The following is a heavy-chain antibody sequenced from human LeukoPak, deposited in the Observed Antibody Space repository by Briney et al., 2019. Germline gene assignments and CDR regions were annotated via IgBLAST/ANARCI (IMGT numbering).Heavy chain of an antibody. Sequence: PGGSLRLSCAASGFTFSSYAMHWVRQAPGKGLEWVAVISYDGSNKYYADSVEGRFTISRDNSKNTLYLQMNSLRAEDTAVYYCAGLSGYYYSFDYWGQGTLVSVSS. CDR1: GFTFSSYA. D-gene: IGHD3-3*01. V-gene: IGHV3-30*14. CDR2: ISYDGSNK. J-gene: IGHJ4*02. CDR3: AGLSGYYYSFDY.